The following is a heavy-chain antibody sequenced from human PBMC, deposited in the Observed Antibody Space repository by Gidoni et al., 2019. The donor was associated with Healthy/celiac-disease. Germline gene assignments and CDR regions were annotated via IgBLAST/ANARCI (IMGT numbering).Heavy chain of an antibody. CDR2: IKQDGSEK. CDR3: ARDYCSGGSCYYFDY. Sequence: EVQLVESGGGLVQPGGSLRLSCAASGFTFSSYWMSWVRQAPGKGLGWVANIKQDGSEKYYVDSVKGRFTISRDNAKNSLYLQMNSLRAEDTAVYYCARDYCSGGSCYYFDYWGQGTLVTVSS. CDR1: GFTFSSYW. J-gene: IGHJ4*02. V-gene: IGHV3-7*03. D-gene: IGHD2-15*01.